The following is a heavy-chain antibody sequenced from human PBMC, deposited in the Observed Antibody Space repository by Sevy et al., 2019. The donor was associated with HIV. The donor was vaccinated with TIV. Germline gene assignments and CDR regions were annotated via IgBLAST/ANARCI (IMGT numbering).Heavy chain of an antibody. D-gene: IGHD2-15*01. CDR1: GFTFSSYA. CDR3: AKDWWAKDIVVVVAATTSLGY. V-gene: IGHV3-23*01. CDR2: ISGSGGST. Sequence: GGSLRLSCAASGFTFSSYAMSWVRQAPGKGQEWVSAISGSGGSTYYADSVKGRFTISRDNSKNTLYLQMNSLRAEDTAVYYCAKDWWAKDIVVVVAATTSLGYWGQGTLVTVSS. J-gene: IGHJ4*02.